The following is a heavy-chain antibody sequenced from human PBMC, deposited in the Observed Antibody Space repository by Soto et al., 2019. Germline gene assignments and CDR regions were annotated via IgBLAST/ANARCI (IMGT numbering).Heavy chain of an antibody. D-gene: IGHD6-19*01. J-gene: IGHJ4*02. CDR3: ARGAVSGTSLFDY. CDR1: GFTLTTYS. V-gene: IGHV3-48*02. Sequence: GGSLRLSCAVSGFTLTTYSMNWVRQAPGKGLEWTSFINKNGFTIYYADSVKGRFTISRDYAKNSLYLQMDSLRHEDTAVYYCARGAVSGTSLFDYWGLGTLVTVSS. CDR2: INKNGFTI.